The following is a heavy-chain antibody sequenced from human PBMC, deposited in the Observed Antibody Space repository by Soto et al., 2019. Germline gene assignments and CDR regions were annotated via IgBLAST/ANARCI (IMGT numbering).Heavy chain of an antibody. CDR3: ARGDIVVVPAAIRDYYYGMDV. Sequence: SVKVSCKASGGTFSSYAISWVRQAPGQGLEWMGGIIPIFGTANYAQKFQGRVTITADESTSTAYMELSSLRSEDTAVYYCARGDIVVVPAAIRDYYYGMDVWGQGTTVTVSS. CDR1: GGTFSSYA. D-gene: IGHD2-2*02. CDR2: IIPIFGTA. J-gene: IGHJ6*02. V-gene: IGHV1-69*13.